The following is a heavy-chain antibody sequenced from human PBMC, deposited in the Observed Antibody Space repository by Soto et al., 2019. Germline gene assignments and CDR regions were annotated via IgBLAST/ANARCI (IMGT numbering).Heavy chain of an antibody. D-gene: IGHD5-12*01. CDR1: GGSISSYY. J-gene: IGHJ3*02. V-gene: IGHV4-59*08. CDR3: ARTLGVATIRLIAFDI. CDR2: IYYSGST. Sequence: SETLSLTCTVSGGSISSYYWSLIRQPPGKGLEWIGYIYYSGSTNYNPSLKSRVTISVDTSKNQFSLKLSSVTAADTAVYYCARTLGVATIRLIAFDIWGQGTIVTVS.